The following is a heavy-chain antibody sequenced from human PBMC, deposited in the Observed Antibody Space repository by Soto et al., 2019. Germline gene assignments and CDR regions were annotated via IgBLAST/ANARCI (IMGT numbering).Heavy chain of an antibody. V-gene: IGHV1-69*13. CDR3: ARAGT. J-gene: IGHJ5*02. CDR1: GGTFRSYA. CDR2: ITPISGIT. Sequence: SVKVSCKVSGGTFRSYAINWVRQAPGQGLEWMGGITPISGITNYAQKFQGRVTITADESTSTAYMDLSSLRYDDTAVYYCARAGTWGQGAPGTV.